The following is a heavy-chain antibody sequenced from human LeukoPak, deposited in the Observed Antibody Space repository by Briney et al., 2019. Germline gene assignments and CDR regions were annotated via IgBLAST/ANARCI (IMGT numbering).Heavy chain of an antibody. CDR2: IPYDGSNK. CDR3: AGDFDY. J-gene: IGHJ4*02. CDR1: GFTFSSYG. Sequence: GGSLRLSCAASGFTFSSYGMHWVRQAPGKGLEWVTFIPYDGSNKYYADSVKGRFTISRDNSKNMLYLQMNSLRAEDTAVYYCAGDFDYWGQGTLVTVSS. V-gene: IGHV3-30*02.